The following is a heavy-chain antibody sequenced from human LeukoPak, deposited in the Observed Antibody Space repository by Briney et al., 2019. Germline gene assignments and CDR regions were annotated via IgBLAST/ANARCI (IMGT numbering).Heavy chain of an antibody. J-gene: IGHJ4*02. CDR2: IKPDGSYT. CDR1: GFPFSGYW. V-gene: IGHV3-74*01. Sequence: PGGCLRLSCAATGFPFSGYWMYWLRQAPGKGMVWVSRIKPDGSYTSYADFMKGRFTTSRDNAKNTLYLQLSSLRAEDTAVYYCARDYSSVPEYWGQGTLVTVSS. CDR3: ARDYSSVPEY. D-gene: IGHD6-19*01.